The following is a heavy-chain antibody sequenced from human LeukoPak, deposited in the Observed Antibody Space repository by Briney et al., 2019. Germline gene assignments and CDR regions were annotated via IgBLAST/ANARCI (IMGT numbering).Heavy chain of an antibody. CDR1: GLTFSRSA. Sequence: PGGSLTLSCAASGLTFSRSAMTWVRQGPGTGLEFVASIIYSGGATSYADSVKGRFTISRDNSKNTLYLQMNRLRAEDTALYYCAKDGLYYDGSEHVYYFDSWGQGTLVTVSS. CDR2: IIYSGGAT. J-gene: IGHJ4*02. CDR3: AKDGLYYDGSEHVYYFDS. V-gene: IGHV3-23*01. D-gene: IGHD3-22*01.